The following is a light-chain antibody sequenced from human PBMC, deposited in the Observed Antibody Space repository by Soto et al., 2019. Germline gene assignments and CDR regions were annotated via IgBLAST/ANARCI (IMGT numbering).Light chain of an antibody. CDR1: SSDVGSYNR. Sequence: QSALTQPPSVSGSPGQSVTISCTGTSSDVGSYNRVSWYQQPPGTAPKLMIYEVSNRPSGVPDRFSGSKSGNTASLTISGLQAEDEADYYCNSFNTSSTYVFGTGTKLTVL. CDR3: NSFNTSSTYV. V-gene: IGLV2-18*02. J-gene: IGLJ1*01. CDR2: EVS.